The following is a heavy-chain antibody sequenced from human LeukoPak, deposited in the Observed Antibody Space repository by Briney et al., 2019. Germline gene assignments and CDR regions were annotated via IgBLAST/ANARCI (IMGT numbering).Heavy chain of an antibody. J-gene: IGHJ4*02. Sequence: GGSLRLSCAASGFTVSSNYMSWVRQAPGKGLEWVSVIYSGGSTYYADSVKGRFTISRDNSKNTLYLEMNSLRAEDTAVYYCAKDLTLVATGRRFDYWGQGTLVTVSS. V-gene: IGHV3-53*01. CDR2: IYSGGST. CDR1: GFTVSSNY. CDR3: AKDLTLVATGRRFDY. D-gene: IGHD5-12*01.